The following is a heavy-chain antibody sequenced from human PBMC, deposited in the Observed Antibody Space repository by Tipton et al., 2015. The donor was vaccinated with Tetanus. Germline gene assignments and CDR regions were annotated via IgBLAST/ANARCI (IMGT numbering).Heavy chain of an antibody. Sequence: TLSLTCNVTGALLTTGGYSWGWIRQPPGQGLEWIGYIYQTGSTYFNPSLRSRLTMSFKMSKNQFSLRLSSVTAADTAVYYCARDQGGGRVARLNWFDPWGQGTLVAVSS. J-gene: IGHJ5*02. CDR2: IYQTGST. V-gene: IGHV4-30-2*01. CDR1: GALLTTGGYS. CDR3: ARDQGGGRVARLNWFDP. D-gene: IGHD3-16*01.